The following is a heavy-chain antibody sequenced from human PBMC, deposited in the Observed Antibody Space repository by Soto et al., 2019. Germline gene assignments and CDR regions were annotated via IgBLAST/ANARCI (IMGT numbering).Heavy chain of an antibody. D-gene: IGHD6-13*01. V-gene: IGHV4-34*01. CDR3: ARGEGGSSWYFGTRSLYYYGMDV. CDR2: INHSGST. CDR1: GGSFSGYY. J-gene: IGHJ6*02. Sequence: LSLTCAVYGGSFSGYYWSWIRQPPGKGLEWIGEINHSGSTNYNPSLKSRVTISVDTSKNQFSLKLSSVTAADTAVYYCARGEGGSSWYFGTRSLYYYGMDVWGQGTTVTVSS.